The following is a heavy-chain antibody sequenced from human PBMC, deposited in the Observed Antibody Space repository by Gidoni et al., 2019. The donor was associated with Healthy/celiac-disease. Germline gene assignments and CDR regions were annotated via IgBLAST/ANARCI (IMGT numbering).Heavy chain of an antibody. J-gene: IGHJ5*02. CDR1: GFTFTSSA. CDR2: IVVGSGNT. V-gene: IGHV1-58*01. CDR3: AAGRWRDFPNWFDP. Sequence: QMQLVQSGPEVKKPATSVKVSCKASGFTFTSSAVQWVRQARGQRLEWIGWIVVGSGNTNYAQKFQERVTITRDMSTSTAYMELSSLRSEDTAVYYCAAGRWRDFPNWFDPWGQGTLVTVSS. D-gene: IGHD2-21*01.